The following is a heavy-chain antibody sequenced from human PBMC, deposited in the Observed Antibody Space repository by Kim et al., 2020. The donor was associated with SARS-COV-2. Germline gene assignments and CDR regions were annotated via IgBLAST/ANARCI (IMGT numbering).Heavy chain of an antibody. V-gene: IGHV3-33*01. Sequence: GGSLRLSCAASGFTFSSYGMHWVRQAPGKGLEWVAVIWYDGSNKYYADSVKGRFTISRDNSKNTLYLQMNSLRAEDTAVYYCARAIKVVAAPGIGYWGQGTLVTVSS. CDR3: ARAIKVVAAPGIGY. CDR2: IWYDGSNK. J-gene: IGHJ4*02. D-gene: IGHD2-15*01. CDR1: GFTFSSYG.